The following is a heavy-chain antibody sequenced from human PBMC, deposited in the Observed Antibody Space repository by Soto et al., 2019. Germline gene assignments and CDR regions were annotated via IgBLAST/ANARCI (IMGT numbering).Heavy chain of an antibody. Sequence: GGSLRLSCAASGFIFGGYSMTWVRQAPGKGLEWVSYIGASGDYTHYADSVKGRFTISRDSAKNSLFLQMSSLRADDTAVYFCARAGVCSGGSCYSDSWGQGTLVTVSS. J-gene: IGHJ4*02. D-gene: IGHD2-15*01. CDR1: GFIFGGYS. CDR2: IGASGDYT. CDR3: ARAGVCSGGSCYSDS. V-gene: IGHV3-21*01.